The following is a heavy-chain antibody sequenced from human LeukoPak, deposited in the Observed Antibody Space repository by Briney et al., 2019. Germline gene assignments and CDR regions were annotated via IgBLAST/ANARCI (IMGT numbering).Heavy chain of an antibody. V-gene: IGHV1-46*01. CDR3: ARALEYCSGGSCYSGWFDP. CDR1: GYTFTSYY. CDR2: INPSGGST. J-gene: IGHJ5*02. Sequence: ASVKVSCKASGYTFTSYYMHWVRQAPGQGLEWMGIINPSGGSTSYAQKFQGRVTMTRDMSTSTVYMELSSLRSEDTAVYYCARALEYCSGGSCYSGWFDPCGQGTLVTVSS. D-gene: IGHD2-15*01.